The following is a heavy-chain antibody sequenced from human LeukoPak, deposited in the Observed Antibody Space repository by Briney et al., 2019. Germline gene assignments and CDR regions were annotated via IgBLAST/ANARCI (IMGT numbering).Heavy chain of an antibody. CDR1: GFTFSSYA. Sequence: PGGSLRLSCAASGFTFSSYAMSWVRQAPGKGLEWVSAISGSGGSTYYADSVKGRFTISRDNSKNTLYLQMNSLRAEDTAVYYCAKTPISSDYYDSRGYRWGQGTLVTVSS. J-gene: IGHJ5*02. CDR3: AKTPISSDYYDSRGYR. D-gene: IGHD3-22*01. V-gene: IGHV3-23*01. CDR2: ISGSGGST.